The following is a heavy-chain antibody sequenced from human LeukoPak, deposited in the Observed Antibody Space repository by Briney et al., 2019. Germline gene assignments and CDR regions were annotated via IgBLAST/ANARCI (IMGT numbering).Heavy chain of an antibody. J-gene: IGHJ4*02. CDR3: ARDMVDGGNSFDY. CDR2: INTNTGNP. V-gene: IGHV7-4-1*02. Sequence: SVNVSCKASGYTFTIFALYWVRQGPGQRLACLGWINTNTGNPTYAQGFTGRFVFSLDTSVSTAYLQISSLKAEDTAVYYCARDMVDGGNSFDYWGQGTLVTVSS. D-gene: IGHD4-23*01. CDR1: GYTFTIFA.